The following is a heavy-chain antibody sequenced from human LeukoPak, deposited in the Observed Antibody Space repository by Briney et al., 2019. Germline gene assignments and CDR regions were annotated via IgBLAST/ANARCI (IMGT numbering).Heavy chain of an antibody. Sequence: ASVKVSCKASGYTFTGYYMHWVRQAPGQGLEWMGWINPNSGGTNYAQKFQGRVTMTRDTSISQAYMELSRLRSDDTAVYYCARASWVDIVVVPAVFDYWGQGTLVTVSS. D-gene: IGHD2-2*03. CDR3: ARASWVDIVVVPAVFDY. V-gene: IGHV1-2*02. J-gene: IGHJ4*02. CDR1: GYTFTGYY. CDR2: INPNSGGT.